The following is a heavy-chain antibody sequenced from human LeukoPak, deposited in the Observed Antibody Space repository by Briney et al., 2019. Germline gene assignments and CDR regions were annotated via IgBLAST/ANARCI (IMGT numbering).Heavy chain of an antibody. Sequence: PGGSLRLSCAASGFTFSSYEMNWVRQAPGKGLEWVSYISSSGSTIYYADSVKGRFTISRDNAKNSLYLQMNSLRAEDTAVYYCATAYYDSSGYYDIDYWGQGTLVTVSS. V-gene: IGHV3-48*03. CDR1: GFTFSSYE. J-gene: IGHJ4*02. D-gene: IGHD3-22*01. CDR2: ISSSGSTI. CDR3: ATAYYDSSGYYDIDY.